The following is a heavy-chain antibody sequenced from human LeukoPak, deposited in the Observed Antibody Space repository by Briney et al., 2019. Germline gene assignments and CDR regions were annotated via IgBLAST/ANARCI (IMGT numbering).Heavy chain of an antibody. CDR2: ISAYNGNT. D-gene: IGHD2-21*02. Sequence: ASVKFSCKASGYTFTSYGISWVRQAPGQWLEWMGWISAYNGNTNYAQKLQGRVTMTTDTSTSTAYMELRSLRSDDTAVYYCARGMIVVVTAGLDYWGQGTLVTVSS. CDR3: ARGMIVVVTAGLDY. CDR1: GYTFTSYG. V-gene: IGHV1-18*01. J-gene: IGHJ4*02.